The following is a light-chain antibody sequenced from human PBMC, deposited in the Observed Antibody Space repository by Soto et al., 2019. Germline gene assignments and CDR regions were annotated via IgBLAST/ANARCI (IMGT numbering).Light chain of an antibody. V-gene: IGKV1-5*01. J-gene: IGKJ1*01. CDR1: QDIRNY. CDR2: DAS. CDR3: QHYYTYPWT. Sequence: DIQITQSPSSLSASVGDRLTITCQASQDIRNYLNWYQQKPGKAPKLLISDASSLESGVPSRFSGSGSGSEFTLSITSLQPDDFATYYCQHYYTYPWTFGQGTKVDIK.